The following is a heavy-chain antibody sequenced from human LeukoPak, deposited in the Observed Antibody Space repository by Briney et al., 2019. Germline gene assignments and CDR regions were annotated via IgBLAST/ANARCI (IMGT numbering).Heavy chain of an antibody. CDR1: GGTFISYA. V-gene: IGHV1-69*04. CDR3: ARAGRVLPIDY. CDR2: IIPILGIA. Sequence: GASVKVSCKASGGTFISYAISWVRQAPGQGLEWMGRIIPILGIANYAQKFQGRVTITADKSTSTAYMELSSLRSEDTAVYYCARAGRVLPIDYWGQGTLVTVSS. J-gene: IGHJ4*02. D-gene: IGHD2/OR15-2a*01.